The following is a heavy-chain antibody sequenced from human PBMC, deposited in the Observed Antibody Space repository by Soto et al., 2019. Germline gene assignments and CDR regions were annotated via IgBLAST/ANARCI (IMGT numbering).Heavy chain of an antibody. D-gene: IGHD4-17*01. CDR1: GFTFSSYA. V-gene: IGHV3-23*01. CDR3: AKRVTSVTTPH. Sequence: GGSLRLSCAASGFTFSSYAMNWVRQAPGKGLEWVSVISGSGGSTNYADSVRGRFTTSRDNSKNTLYLQMNSLRVEDTAVYYCAKRVTSVTTPHWGQGTLVTVSS. CDR2: ISGSGGST. J-gene: IGHJ4*02.